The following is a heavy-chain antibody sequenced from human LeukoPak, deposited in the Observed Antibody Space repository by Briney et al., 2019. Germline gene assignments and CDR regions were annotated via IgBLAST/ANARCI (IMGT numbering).Heavy chain of an antibody. J-gene: IGHJ3*02. V-gene: IGHV3-30*03. CDR2: ISYDGSNK. D-gene: IGHD1-26*01. Sequence: GGSLRLSCAASGFTFSSYGMHWVRQAPGKGLEWVAVISYDGSNKYYADSVKGRFTISRDNSKNTLYLQMNSLRAEDTAVYYCARWSSVGATGDAFDIWGQGTMVTVSS. CDR1: GFTFSSYG. CDR3: ARWSSVGATGDAFDI.